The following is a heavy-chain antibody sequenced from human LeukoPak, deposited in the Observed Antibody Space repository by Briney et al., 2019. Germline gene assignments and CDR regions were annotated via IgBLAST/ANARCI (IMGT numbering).Heavy chain of an antibody. Sequence: GGSLRLSCAASGFTFSSYAMSWVRQAPGKGLEWVSAISGSGGSTYYADSVKGRFTIFRDNAKNSLYLQMNSLRAEDTALYYCAKDGSRGSINAFDIWGQGTMVTVSS. V-gene: IGHV3-23*01. CDR1: GFTFSSYA. J-gene: IGHJ3*02. D-gene: IGHD3-22*01. CDR3: AKDGSRGSINAFDI. CDR2: ISGSGGST.